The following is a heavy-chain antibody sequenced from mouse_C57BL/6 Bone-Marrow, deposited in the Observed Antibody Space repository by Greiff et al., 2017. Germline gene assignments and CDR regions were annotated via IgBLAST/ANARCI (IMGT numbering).Heavy chain of an antibody. Sequence: VQLQQSGAELVKPGASVKMSCKASGYTFTSYWITWVKQRPGQGLEWIGDIYPGSGSTNYNEKFKSKATLTVDTSSSTAYMQLSSLTSEDSAVYYCAREGELGTYWYFDVWGTGTTVTVSS. V-gene: IGHV1-55*01. CDR3: AREGELGTYWYFDV. CDR1: GYTFTSYW. D-gene: IGHD2-14*01. J-gene: IGHJ1*03. CDR2: IYPGSGST.